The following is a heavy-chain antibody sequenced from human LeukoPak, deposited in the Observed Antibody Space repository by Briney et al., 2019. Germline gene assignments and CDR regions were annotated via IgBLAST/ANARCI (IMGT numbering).Heavy chain of an antibody. CDR3: ARGRRIAAAGTPDFDY. V-gene: IGHV1-46*01. Sequence: ASVKVSCKASGYTFTSYYMHWVRQAPGQGLEWMGIINPSGGSTSYAQKFQGRVTMTRDTSISTAYMELSRLRSDDTAVYYCARGRRIAAAGTPDFDYWGQGTLVTVSS. CDR1: GYTFTSYY. J-gene: IGHJ4*02. D-gene: IGHD6-13*01. CDR2: INPSGGST.